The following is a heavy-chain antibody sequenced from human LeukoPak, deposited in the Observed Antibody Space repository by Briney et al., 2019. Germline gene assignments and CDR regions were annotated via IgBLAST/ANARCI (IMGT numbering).Heavy chain of an antibody. CDR2: ISWNSGSI. CDR1: GFTFSSYS. D-gene: IGHD2-15*01. Sequence: GGSLRLSCAASGFTFSSYSMNWVRQAPGKGLEWVSGISWNSGSIGYADSVKGRFTISRDNAKNSLYLQMNSLRAEDTALYYCAKDYCSGGSCYRFDPWGQGTLVTVSS. CDR3: AKDYCSGGSCYRFDP. J-gene: IGHJ5*02. V-gene: IGHV3-9*01.